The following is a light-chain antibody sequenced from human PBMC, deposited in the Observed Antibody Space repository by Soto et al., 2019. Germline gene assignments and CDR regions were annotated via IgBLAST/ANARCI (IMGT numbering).Light chain of an antibody. Sequence: QSVLTQPPSVSAAPGQKVTISCSGSSSNIGNNLVSWYQHLPGTAPKLLIYDNNKRPSGIADRFSGSKSGTSATLGITGLQTGDEADYYCGSWDTSLSAYVFGTGTKLTVL. CDR3: GSWDTSLSAYV. CDR2: DNN. V-gene: IGLV1-51*01. J-gene: IGLJ1*01. CDR1: SSNIGNNL.